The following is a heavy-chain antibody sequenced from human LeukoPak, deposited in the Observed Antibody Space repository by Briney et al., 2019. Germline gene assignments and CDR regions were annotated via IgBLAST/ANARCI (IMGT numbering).Heavy chain of an antibody. Sequence: GGSLRLSCAASGFTFDDYAMHLVRQAPGKGLEWVSGISWNSGSIGYADSVKGRFTISRDNAKNSLYLQMNSLRAEDTALYYCAKDMVNDYGDYVGAFDYWGQGTLVTVSS. V-gene: IGHV3-9*01. CDR1: GFTFDDYA. CDR3: AKDMVNDYGDYVGAFDY. CDR2: ISWNSGSI. J-gene: IGHJ4*02. D-gene: IGHD4-17*01.